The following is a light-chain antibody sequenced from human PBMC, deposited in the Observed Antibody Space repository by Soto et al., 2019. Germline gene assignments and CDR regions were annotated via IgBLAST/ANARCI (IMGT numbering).Light chain of an antibody. CDR1: QSISSY. J-gene: IGKJ2*01. Sequence: DIQMTPSPSSLSASVGDRVTITCRASQSISSYLNWYQQKPGKAPKLLSYAASSLHSGVPSRFSGSGSGTDVTLTISSLQPEDFATYYCQQGYSSPPTFGQGTKLEIK. CDR2: AAS. CDR3: QQGYSSPPT. V-gene: IGKV1-39*01.